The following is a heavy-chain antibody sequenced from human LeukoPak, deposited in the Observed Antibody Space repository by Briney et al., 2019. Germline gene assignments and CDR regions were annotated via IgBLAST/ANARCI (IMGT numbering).Heavy chain of an antibody. Sequence: GGSLRLSCAASGFTFSSYGMHWVRQAPGKGLEWVAVISYDGSNKYYADSVKGRFTISRDNSKNTLYLQMNSLRAEDTAVYYCAKVRLDYGDSLGAFDIWGQGTMVTVSS. D-gene: IGHD4-17*01. V-gene: IGHV3-30*18. CDR1: GFTFSSYG. CDR2: ISYDGSNK. J-gene: IGHJ3*02. CDR3: AKVRLDYGDSLGAFDI.